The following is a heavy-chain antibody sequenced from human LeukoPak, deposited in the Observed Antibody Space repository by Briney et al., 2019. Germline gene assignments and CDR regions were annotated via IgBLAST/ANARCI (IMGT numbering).Heavy chain of an antibody. CDR1: GGSLSSGGYS. D-gene: IGHD3-3*01. CDR2: IYHSGST. V-gene: IGHV4-30-2*01. CDR3: ARGGRTYYDFWSGYYTDYYYGMDV. J-gene: IGHJ6*02. Sequence: SETLSLTCAVSGGSLSSGGYSWSWIRQPPGKGLEWIGYIYHSGSTYYNPSLKSRVTISVDTSKNQFSLKLISVTAADTAVYYCARGGRTYYDFWSGYYTDYYYGMDVWGQGTTVTVSS.